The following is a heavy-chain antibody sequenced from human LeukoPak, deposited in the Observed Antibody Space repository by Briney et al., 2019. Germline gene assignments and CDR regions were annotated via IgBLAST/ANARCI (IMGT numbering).Heavy chain of an antibody. CDR1: GYTFTDYD. V-gene: IGHV1-8*03. CDR3: ARGDFGETNTAFDV. J-gene: IGHJ3*01. Sequence: GASVKVSCKTSGYTFTDYDVHWVRPAPGQGLEWMGWINPNSATTNYAQRLQGRVTFTRDTSLSVAYMELSSLTSEDAAVYFCARGDFGETNTAFDVWGQGTLVAVSS. D-gene: IGHD4-17*01. CDR2: INPNSATT.